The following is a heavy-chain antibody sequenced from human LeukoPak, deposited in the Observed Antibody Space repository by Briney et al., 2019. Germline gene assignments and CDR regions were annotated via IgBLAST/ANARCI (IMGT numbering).Heavy chain of an antibody. V-gene: IGHV3-23*01. J-gene: IGHJ4*02. CDR2: IRDDGRTT. D-gene: IGHD6-19*01. CDR1: GFTFTTEA. Sequence: GGSLRLSCATSGFTFTTEAMTWVRQAPGKGLEWVSTIRDDGRTTYNADSVKGRFTISRDNSKNIVYLQMNSLRAEDTAFYYCAKGLGFMPQFDYWGQGTLVAVSS. CDR3: AKGLGFMPQFDY.